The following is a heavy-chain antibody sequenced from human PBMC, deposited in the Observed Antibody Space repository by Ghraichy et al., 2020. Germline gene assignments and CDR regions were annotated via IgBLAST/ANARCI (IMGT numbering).Heavy chain of an antibody. Sequence: GGSLRLSCAASGFTFSNAWMNWVRQAPGKGLEWVGRIKSKTDGGTTDYAAPVKGRFTISRDDSKNTLYLQMNSLKTEDTAVYYCTTDQVEGCGGDCYQYFQHWGQGTLVTVSS. CDR3: TTDQVEGCGGDCYQYFQH. J-gene: IGHJ1*01. CDR2: IKSKTDGGTT. D-gene: IGHD2-21*02. V-gene: IGHV3-15*07. CDR1: GFTFSNAW.